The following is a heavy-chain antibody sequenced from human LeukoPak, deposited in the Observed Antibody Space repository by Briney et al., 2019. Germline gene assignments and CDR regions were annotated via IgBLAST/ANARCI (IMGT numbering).Heavy chain of an antibody. D-gene: IGHD1-26*01. Sequence: ASVKVSCKASGYTFTSYSIHWVRQAPGQGLEWMGIIKPSGGSTSYAQKFQGRVTMTSDTSTSTVYMELSSVRSEDTAVYYCARRSVTFSFDYWGQGTLVTVSS. J-gene: IGHJ4*02. V-gene: IGHV1-46*01. CDR3: ARRSVTFSFDY. CDR2: IKPSGGST. CDR1: GYTFTSYS.